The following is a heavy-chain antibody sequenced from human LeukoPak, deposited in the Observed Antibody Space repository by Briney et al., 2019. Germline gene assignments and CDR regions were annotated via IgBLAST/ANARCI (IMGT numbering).Heavy chain of an antibody. J-gene: IGHJ3*02. Sequence: SVKVSCKASGGTFSSYAISWVRQAPGQGLEWMGGIIPIFGTANYAQKFQGRVTITTDESTSTAYMELSSLRSEDTAVYYCARDPPSVYGSGSPHAFDIWGQGTMVTVSS. CDR2: IIPIFGTA. CDR1: GGTFSSYA. D-gene: IGHD3-10*01. V-gene: IGHV1-69*05. CDR3: ARDPPSVYGSGSPHAFDI.